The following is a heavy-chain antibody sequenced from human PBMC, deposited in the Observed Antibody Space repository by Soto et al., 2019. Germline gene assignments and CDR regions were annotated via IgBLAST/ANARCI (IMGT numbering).Heavy chain of an antibody. D-gene: IGHD1-7*01. CDR2: INPNSGGT. CDR3: AGGLELRVGEIDP. V-gene: IGHV1-2*02. Sequence: QVQLVQSGAEVKKPGASVKVSCKASGYTFTGYYMHWVRQAPGQGLERMGWINPNSGGTNYAQKLQGRVTMTRDTSISTAYMELSRLRSDDTAVYYGAGGLELRVGEIDPWGQGTLVTVSS. CDR1: GYTFTGYY. J-gene: IGHJ5*02.